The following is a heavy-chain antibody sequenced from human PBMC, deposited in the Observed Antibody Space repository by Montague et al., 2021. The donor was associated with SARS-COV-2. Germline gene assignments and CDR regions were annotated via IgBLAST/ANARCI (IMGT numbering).Heavy chain of an antibody. CDR2: VSWNSGTI. V-gene: IGHV3-9*01. J-gene: IGHJ4*02. D-gene: IGHD6-19*01. CDR3: AKVAVTKPPYYFDY. Sequence: SLRLSCAASGLTFGDYAMHWVRRAPGKGLEWVSGVSWNSGTIGYADSVKGRFTISRDNAKNSLYLQMNSLRAEDTALYFCAKVAVTKPPYYFDYWGQGTLVTVSS. CDR1: GLTFGDYA.